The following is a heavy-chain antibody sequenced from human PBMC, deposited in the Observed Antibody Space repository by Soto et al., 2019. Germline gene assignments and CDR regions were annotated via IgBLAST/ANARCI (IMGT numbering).Heavy chain of an antibody. CDR3: ARAPEMATPWDY. V-gene: IGHV1-69*13. Sequence: SVKVSCKASGGTFSSYAISWVRQAPGQGLEWMGGIIPIFGTANYAQKFQGRVTITADESTSTAYMELSSLRSEDTAVYYCARAPEMATPWDYWGQGTLVTVSS. J-gene: IGHJ4*02. CDR1: GGTFSSYA. D-gene: IGHD5-12*01. CDR2: IIPIFGTA.